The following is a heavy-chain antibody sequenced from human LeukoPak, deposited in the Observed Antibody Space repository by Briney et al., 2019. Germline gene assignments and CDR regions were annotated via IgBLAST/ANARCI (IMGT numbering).Heavy chain of an antibody. CDR1: GGSISSSSYS. CDR3: ARRSDGMDV. CDR2: IYYSGST. J-gene: IGHJ6*02. V-gene: IGHV4-39*01. Sequence: PSGTLSLTCTVSGGSISSSSYSWGWIRQPPGKGLEWIGSIYYSGSTYYNPSLKSRVTISVDTSKNQFSLKLSSVTAADTAVYYCARRSDGMDVWGQGTTVTVSS.